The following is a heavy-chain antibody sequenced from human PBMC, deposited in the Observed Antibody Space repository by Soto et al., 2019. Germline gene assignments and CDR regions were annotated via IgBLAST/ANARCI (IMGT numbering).Heavy chain of an antibody. J-gene: IGHJ6*02. V-gene: IGHV4-61*01. Sequence: QVQLQESGPGLGKPSDTLSLTSPVSGVSISSINNHLSNHYCSWIRLSPGKGLEWIGYISNIGFTRYNPSLKGRISITVATSKNQFPLKLTSVTAADTAVYYCTTQGFGGFHGLVDVWGQGTTVTVSS. CDR2: ISNIGFT. CDR1: GVSISSINNHLSNHY. D-gene: IGHD3-10*01. CDR3: TTQGFGGFHGLVDV.